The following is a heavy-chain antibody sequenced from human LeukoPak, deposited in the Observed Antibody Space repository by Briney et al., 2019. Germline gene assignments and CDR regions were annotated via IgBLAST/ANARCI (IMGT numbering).Heavy chain of an antibody. J-gene: IGHJ4*02. CDR2: VYDSGTT. V-gene: IGHV4-59*01. CDR3: ASTRGGNYFDY. Sequence: PSETLSLTCTVSGGSISRYYWSWIRQPPGKGLEWFGYVYDSGTTNYNPSLKSRVTISADTSKNQFSLKLYSVTAADTAVYYCASTRGGNYFDYWGQGTLVTVSS. D-gene: IGHD3-16*01. CDR1: GGSISRYY.